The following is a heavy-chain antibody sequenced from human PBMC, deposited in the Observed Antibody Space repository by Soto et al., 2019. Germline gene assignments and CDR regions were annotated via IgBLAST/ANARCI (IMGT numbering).Heavy chain of an antibody. V-gene: IGHV3-21*01. CDR3: AKAASGLFDP. Sequence: PGGSLRLSCAASGFTFSSYGMNWVRQAPGKGLEWVSSVSSSGSYIYYADSVKGRFTISRDNAKNSLYLQMNSLRAEDTAVYYCAKAASGLFDPWGQGTLVTVSS. CDR2: VSSSGSYI. CDR1: GFTFSSYG. D-gene: IGHD6-19*01. J-gene: IGHJ5*02.